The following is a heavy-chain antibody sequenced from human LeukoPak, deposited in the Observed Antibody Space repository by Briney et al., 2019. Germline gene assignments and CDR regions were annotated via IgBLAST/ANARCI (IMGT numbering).Heavy chain of an antibody. Sequence: GASVKVSCKASGYTFSDYYMHWVRQAPGQGPERMGWIKPDGGGTDYAQKFQGRVTMTRDTSINTVYMELNSLTSDDTAVYYCARGSSTSRRLPYECWGQGTLVTVSS. V-gene: IGHV1-2*02. CDR1: GYTFSDYY. CDR3: ARGSSTSRRLPYEC. D-gene: IGHD2-2*01. CDR2: IKPDGGGT. J-gene: IGHJ4*02.